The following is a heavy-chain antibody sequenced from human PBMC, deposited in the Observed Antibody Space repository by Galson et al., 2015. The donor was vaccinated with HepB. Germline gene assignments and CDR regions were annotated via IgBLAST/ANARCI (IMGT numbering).Heavy chain of an antibody. CDR1: GFTFSSYW. CDR2: INQDGSST. CDR3: ARRISLVRGIITKPDYYYGIR. Sequence: SLRLSCAASGFTFSSYWMNWVRQAPGKGLEWVAHINQDGSSTYYVDSVKGRFTISRDNAKDSVYLQLDSLRAEDTAVYYCARRISLVRGIITKPDYYYGIRLGPRDHGHRRL. J-gene: IGHJ6*02. V-gene: IGHV3-7*03. D-gene: IGHD3-10*01.